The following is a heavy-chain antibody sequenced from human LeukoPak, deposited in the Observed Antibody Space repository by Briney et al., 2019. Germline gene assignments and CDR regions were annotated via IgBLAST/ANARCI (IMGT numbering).Heavy chain of an antibody. CDR3: AIDVVAATGGYYYYYMDV. V-gene: IGHV1-69*05. J-gene: IGHJ6*03. CDR2: IIPIFGTV. D-gene: IGHD2-15*01. CDR1: GGTFSSYA. Sequence: SVKVSCKASGGTFSSYAISWVLQAPGQGLEWMGGIIPIFGTVNYAQKFQGRVTITTDESTSTAYMELSSLRSEDTAVYYCAIDVVAATGGYYYYYMDVWGKGTTVTVSS.